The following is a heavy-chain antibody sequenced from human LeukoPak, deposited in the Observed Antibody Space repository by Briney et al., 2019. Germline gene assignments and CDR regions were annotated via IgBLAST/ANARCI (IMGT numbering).Heavy chain of an antibody. J-gene: IGHJ4*02. CDR2: INTNTGNP. V-gene: IGHV7-4-1*02. D-gene: IGHD2-15*01. CDR3: ARDLVVAGYPYYFDY. Sequence: ASVKVSCKASGYIFTSYAMNWVRQAPGQGLEWMGWINTNTGNPTYAQGFTGRFVFSLDTSAITAYLQISSLKAEDTAVYYCARDLVVAGYPYYFDYWGQGTLVTVSS. CDR1: GYIFTSYA.